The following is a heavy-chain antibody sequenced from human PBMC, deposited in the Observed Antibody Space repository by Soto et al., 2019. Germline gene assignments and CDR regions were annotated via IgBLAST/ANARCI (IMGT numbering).Heavy chain of an antibody. V-gene: IGHV3-48*02. Sequence: GGSLRLSCAASGFTFSSYSMNWVRQAPGKGLEWVSYISSSSSTIYYADSVKGRFTISRDNAKNSLYLQMNSLRDEDTAVYYCARVGGYCSGGSCYSLDYYYYGMDVWGQGTTVTVSS. CDR2: ISSSSSTI. CDR1: GFTFSSYS. D-gene: IGHD2-15*01. CDR3: ARVGGYCSGGSCYSLDYYYYGMDV. J-gene: IGHJ6*02.